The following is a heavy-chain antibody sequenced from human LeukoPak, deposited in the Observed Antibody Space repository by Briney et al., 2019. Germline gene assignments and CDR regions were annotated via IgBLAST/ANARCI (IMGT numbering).Heavy chain of an antibody. CDR1: GGSLSSYY. J-gene: IGHJ4*02. Sequence: PSETLSLTCTVSGGSLSSYYVTWVRQAPGKGLEWVSAIYSDGTTHYGDSVKGRFTISTDNSKNTLYLQMNSLRAEDTAVYYCARIRTHCGGDCYPFDSWGQGTLVTVSS. CDR2: IYSDGTT. CDR3: ARIRTHCGGDCYPFDS. D-gene: IGHD2-21*02. V-gene: IGHV3-66*01.